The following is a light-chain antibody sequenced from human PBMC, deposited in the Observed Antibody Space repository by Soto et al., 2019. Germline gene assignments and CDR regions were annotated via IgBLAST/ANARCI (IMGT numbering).Light chain of an antibody. CDR2: DAA. J-gene: IGKJ1*01. V-gene: IGKV3-11*01. Sequence: EIVLTQSPATLSLSPGERATVSCRASQSVYSLLAWFQQKPGQVPRLLIYDAATRATGIPARCSGSGYGTDFTLTISSLEPEDFAVYFYQQRANLWTFGQGTRVQIK. CDR1: QSVYSL. CDR3: QQRANLWT.